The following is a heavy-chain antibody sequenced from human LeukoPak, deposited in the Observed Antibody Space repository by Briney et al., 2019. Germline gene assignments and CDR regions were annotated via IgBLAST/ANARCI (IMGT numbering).Heavy chain of an antibody. J-gene: IGHJ4*02. Sequence: SETLSLTCTVSGGSISSYYWSWIRQPPGKGLEWIGYIYYSGTTNYNPSLKSRVTISVDTSKNQFSLKLSSVTAADTAVYYCARGPLYGSASYYFDYWGQGILVTVSS. CDR3: ARGPLYGSASYYFDY. D-gene: IGHD3-10*01. CDR2: IYYSGTT. V-gene: IGHV4-59*01. CDR1: GGSISSYY.